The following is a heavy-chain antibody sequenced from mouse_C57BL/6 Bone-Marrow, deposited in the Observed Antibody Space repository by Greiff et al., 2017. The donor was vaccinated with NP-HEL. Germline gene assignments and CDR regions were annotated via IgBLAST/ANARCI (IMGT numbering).Heavy chain of an antibody. V-gene: IGHV5-15*01. CDR3: ARHGDYYGSSYLYYAMDY. D-gene: IGHD1-1*01. CDR1: GFTFSDYG. J-gene: IGHJ4*01. Sequence: EVMLVESGGGLVQPGGSLKLSCAASGFTFSDYGMAWVRQAPRKGPEWVAFISNLAYSIYYADTVTGRFTISRENAKNTLYLEMSSLRSEDTAMYYCARHGDYYGSSYLYYAMDYWGQGTSVTVSS. CDR2: ISNLAYSI.